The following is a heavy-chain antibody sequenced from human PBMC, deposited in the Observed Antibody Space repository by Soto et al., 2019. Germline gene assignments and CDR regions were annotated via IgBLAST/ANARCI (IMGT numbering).Heavy chain of an antibody. V-gene: IGHV3-23*01. D-gene: IGHD2-15*01. CDR2: VSARGASP. Sequence: SGAAALFTFDSYARNWVRQAPGKWLEWVSPVSARGASPCYSDSVQRLFTSSRANSKTTLYLQMHSHRAEDTAIYYCAKRVCSGSCRSEAFEIWGPGTMVTVSS. CDR3: AKRVCSGSCRSEAFEI. J-gene: IGHJ3*02. CDR1: LFTFDSYA.